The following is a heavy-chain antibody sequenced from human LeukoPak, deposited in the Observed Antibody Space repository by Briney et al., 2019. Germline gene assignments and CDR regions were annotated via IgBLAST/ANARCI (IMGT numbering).Heavy chain of an antibody. CDR3: AKGMVLCITMCCESDP. D-gene: IGHD3-10*02. J-gene: IGHJ5*02. CDR1: GFTFDDYA. CDR2: ISWDGGST. Sequence: GGSLRLSCAASGFTFDDYAMHWVRQAPGKGLEWVSLISWDGGSTYYADSVKGRFTISRDNSKNSLYLQMNSLRAEDTALYYCAKGMVLCITMCCESDPWGQGTLVTVSS. V-gene: IGHV3-43D*03.